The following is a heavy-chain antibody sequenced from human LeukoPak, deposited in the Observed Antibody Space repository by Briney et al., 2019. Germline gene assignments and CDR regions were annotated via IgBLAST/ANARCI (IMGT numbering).Heavy chain of an antibody. CDR1: GFTFSSYG. J-gene: IGHJ4*02. CDR3: AKDYVDVLGTMLS. V-gene: IGHV3-30*18. CDR2: ISYDGSNK. D-gene: IGHD5-12*01. Sequence: PGGSLRLSCAASGFTFSSYGMHWVRQAPGKGLEWVAVISYDGSNKYYADSVKGRFTISRDNSKNTLYLQMNSLRAEDTAVYYCAKDYVDVLGTMLSWGQGTLVTVSS.